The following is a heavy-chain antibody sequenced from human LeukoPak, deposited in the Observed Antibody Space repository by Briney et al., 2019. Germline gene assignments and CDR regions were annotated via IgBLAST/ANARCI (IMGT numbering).Heavy chain of an antibody. Sequence: PGRSLRLSCAASGFTFDDYTMHWVRQAPGKGLEWVSLISWDGGSTYYADSVKGRFTISRDNAKNSLYLQMNSLRAEDTAVYYCAREGAAVFDYGVDYYYYYMDVWGKGTTVTISS. V-gene: IGHV3-43*01. J-gene: IGHJ6*03. CDR2: ISWDGGST. D-gene: IGHD4-17*01. CDR1: GFTFDDYT. CDR3: AREGAAVFDYGVDYYYYYMDV.